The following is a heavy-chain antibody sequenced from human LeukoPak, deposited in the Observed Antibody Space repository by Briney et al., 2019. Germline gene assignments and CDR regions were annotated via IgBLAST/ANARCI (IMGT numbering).Heavy chain of an antibody. V-gene: IGHV3-21*01. Sequence: PGGSLRLSCAASGFTFDSYSLAWVRQAPGKWLEWVASIDSSALYSYYSDSVKGRFTISRDNAKNSLYLQMNSLRAEDTAVYYCARVAPYDILDYFDYWGQGTLVTVSS. D-gene: IGHD3-9*01. J-gene: IGHJ4*02. CDR3: ARVAPYDILDYFDY. CDR1: GFTFDSYS. CDR2: IDSSALYS.